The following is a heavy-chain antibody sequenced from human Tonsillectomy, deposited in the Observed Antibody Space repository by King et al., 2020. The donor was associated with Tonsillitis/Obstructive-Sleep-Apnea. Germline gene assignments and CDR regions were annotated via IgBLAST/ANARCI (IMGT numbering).Heavy chain of an antibody. D-gene: IGHD6-19*01. CDR2: ISDRGDNT. V-gene: IGHV3-23*04. CDR1: GFTFSSYA. CDR3: AGGPAGADYYYMDV. J-gene: IGHJ6*03. Sequence: DVQLVESGGGLVQPGGSLRLSCAASGFTFSSYAMSWVRQAPGKGLEWVSSISDRGDNTYNADSVKGRFTMSRDNSKNTLYLQMKSLRAEDTALYYCAGGPAGADYYYMDVWGKGTTVTVSS.